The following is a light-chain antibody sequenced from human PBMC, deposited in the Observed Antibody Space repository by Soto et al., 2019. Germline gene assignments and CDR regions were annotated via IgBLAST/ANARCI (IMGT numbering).Light chain of an antibody. Sequence: EIVLTQSPGTLSLSPGERATLSCRASQGVRERYVAWYQQAPGQAPRLIIYTSASREAGTQDRFSSSGAGTEFTLTISRLEPEDFAVYYCQHYVTSSITFGQGTRLEIK. CDR3: QHYVTSSIT. J-gene: IGKJ5*01. V-gene: IGKV3-20*01. CDR1: QGVRERY. CDR2: TSA.